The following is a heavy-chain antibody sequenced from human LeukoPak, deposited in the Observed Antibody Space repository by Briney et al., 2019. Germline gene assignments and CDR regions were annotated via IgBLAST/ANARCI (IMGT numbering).Heavy chain of an antibody. CDR2: FDPEDGQT. J-gene: IGHJ4*02. Sequence: ASVRVSCKASGHTLTVLAIHWVRQGPGKGLEWMGGFDPEDGQTIYAQKFRGRITVTEDTSTDTAYMELSSLGSEDTAVYYCATEGGRSYYLYWGQGTLVTVSS. D-gene: IGHD1-26*01. V-gene: IGHV1-24*01. CDR1: GHTLTVLA. CDR3: ATEGGRSYYLY.